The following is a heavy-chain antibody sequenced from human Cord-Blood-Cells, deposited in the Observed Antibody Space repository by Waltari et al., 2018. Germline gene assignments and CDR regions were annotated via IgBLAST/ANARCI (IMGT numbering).Heavy chain of an antibody. CDR2: IYTSGST. Sequence: QVQLQESGPGLVKPSETLSLTCTVSGGSISSYYWSWIRQPAGKGLEWIGRIYTSGSTNNNPSLKSRVTMSVDTSKNQFSLKLSSVTAADTAVYYCARFRQDFWSGYDAFDIWGQGTMVTVSS. J-gene: IGHJ3*02. CDR3: ARFRQDFWSGYDAFDI. V-gene: IGHV4-4*07. CDR1: GGSISSYY. D-gene: IGHD3-3*01.